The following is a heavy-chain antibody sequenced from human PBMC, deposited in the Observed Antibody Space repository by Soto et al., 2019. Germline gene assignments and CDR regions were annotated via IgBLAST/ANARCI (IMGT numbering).Heavy chain of an antibody. Sequence: PGGSLRLSCAASGFTFSSYAMSWVRQAPGKGLEWVSAISGSGGSTYYADSVKGRFTISRDNSKNTLYLQMNSLRAEDTAVYYCARADYGDYIPFDGYYYYGMDVWGQGTTVTVSS. CDR2: ISGSGGST. J-gene: IGHJ6*02. V-gene: IGHV3-23*01. CDR1: GFTFSSYA. CDR3: ARADYGDYIPFDGYYYYGMDV. D-gene: IGHD4-17*01.